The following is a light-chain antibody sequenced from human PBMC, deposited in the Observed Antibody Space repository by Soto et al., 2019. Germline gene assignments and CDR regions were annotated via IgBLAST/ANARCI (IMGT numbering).Light chain of an antibody. CDR2: GAS. CDR3: QHRSNWPQT. CDR1: HSVSNNY. V-gene: IGKV3D-20*02. Sequence: EIVLTQSPCTLSLSTGERATLSCRASHSVSNNYLAWYQQKPGQAPRLLIYGASNRATGIPDRFSGSGSGTDFTLTISSLEPEDFAVYYCQHRSNWPQTFGQGTKVDIK. J-gene: IGKJ1*01.